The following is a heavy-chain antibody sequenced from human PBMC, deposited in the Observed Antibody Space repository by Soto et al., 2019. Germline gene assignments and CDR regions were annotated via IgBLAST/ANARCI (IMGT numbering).Heavy chain of an antibody. J-gene: IGHJ4*02. D-gene: IGHD5-12*01. Sequence: PGGSLRLSCAASGFTFSSYAMSWVRQAPGKGLEWVSAISGSGGSTYYADSVKGRFTISRDNSKNTLYLQMNSLRAEDTAVYYCAKVDIVATKTPFYFDYWGQGTLVTV. CDR1: GFTFSSYA. V-gene: IGHV3-23*01. CDR3: AKVDIVATKTPFYFDY. CDR2: ISGSGGST.